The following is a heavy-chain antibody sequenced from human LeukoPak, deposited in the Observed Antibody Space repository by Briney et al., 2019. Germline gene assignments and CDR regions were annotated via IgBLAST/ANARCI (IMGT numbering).Heavy chain of an antibody. Sequence: SETLSLTCTVSGGSISSSSYYWGWIRQPPGKGLEWIGSIYYSGSTYYNPSLKSRVTISVDTSKNQFSLKLSSVTAADTAVYYCARSGIAAFPSPDYWGQGTLVTVSS. CDR1: GGSISSSSYY. V-gene: IGHV4-39*01. J-gene: IGHJ4*02. CDR3: ARSGIAAFPSPDY. CDR2: IYYSGST. D-gene: IGHD6-13*01.